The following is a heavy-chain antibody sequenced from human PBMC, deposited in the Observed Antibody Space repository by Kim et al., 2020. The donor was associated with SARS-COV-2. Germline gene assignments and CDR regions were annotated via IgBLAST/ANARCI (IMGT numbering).Heavy chain of an antibody. CDR1: GGSISSGGYY. J-gene: IGHJ3*02. Sequence: SETLSLTCTVSGGSISSGGYYWSWIRQHPGKGLEWIGYIYYSGSTYYNPSLKSRVTISVDTSKNQFSLMLSSVTAADTAVYYCARAPITMIVVVQAFDIWGQGTMVTVSS. CDR3: ARAPITMIVVVQAFDI. CDR2: IYYSGST. D-gene: IGHD3-22*01. V-gene: IGHV4-31*03.